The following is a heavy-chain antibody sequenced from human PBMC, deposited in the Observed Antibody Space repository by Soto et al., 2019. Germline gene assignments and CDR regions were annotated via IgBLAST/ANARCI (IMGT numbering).Heavy chain of an antibody. CDR1: GFTFSSYS. V-gene: IGHV3-21*01. D-gene: IGHD3-22*01. CDR3: ASTYYYDSSGYYPYYYYGMDV. J-gene: IGHJ6*02. Sequence: VQLVESGGGLVKPGGSLRLSCAASGFTFSSYSMNWVRQAPGKGLEWVSSISSSSSYIYYADSVKGRFTISRDNAKNSLYLQMNSLRAEDTAVYYCASTYYYDSSGYYPYYYYGMDVWGQGTTVTVSS. CDR2: ISSSSSYI.